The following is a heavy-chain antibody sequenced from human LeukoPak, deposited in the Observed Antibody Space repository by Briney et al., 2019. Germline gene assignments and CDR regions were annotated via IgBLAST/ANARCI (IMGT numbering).Heavy chain of an antibody. CDR1: GFTFTSYA. J-gene: IGHJ4*02. D-gene: IGHD3-16*02. CDR3: ARDDHDYVWGSYRFFDY. Sequence: ASVKVSCKTSGFTFTSYAMHWVRQAPGQSLEWMGWINAGNGNTKYSQKFQGRVTMTTDTSTSTAYMELRSLRSDDTAVYYCARDDHDYVWGSYRFFDYWGQGTLVTVSS. V-gene: IGHV1-3*01. CDR2: INAGNGNT.